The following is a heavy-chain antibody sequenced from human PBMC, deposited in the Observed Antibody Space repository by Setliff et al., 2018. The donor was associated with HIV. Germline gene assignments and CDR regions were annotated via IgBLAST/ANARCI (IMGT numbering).Heavy chain of an antibody. J-gene: IGHJ3*02. CDR1: GFTFTNSA. Sequence: ASVKVSCKASGFTFTNSAVQWVRQARGQRLEWIGWIVVGSGNTNYAQKFQERVTITRDMSTSRAYMELSRLRSDDTVVYYCARVGGGGLRLGELSSYDAFDIWGQGTMVTVSS. D-gene: IGHD3-16*02. CDR3: ARVGGGGLRLGELSSYDAFDI. CDR2: IVVGSGNT. V-gene: IGHV1-58*01.